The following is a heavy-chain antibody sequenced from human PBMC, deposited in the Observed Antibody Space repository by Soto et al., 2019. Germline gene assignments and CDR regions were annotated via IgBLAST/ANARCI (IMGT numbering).Heavy chain of an antibody. CDR1: GGSISSDGYY. Sequence: SSETLSLPCTGSGGSISSDGYYWSWIRQHPGKGLEWLGYIYYSGSTYYNPSLKSRVTISVDTSKNHVSLKLSSVTAADTAVYYCARGVAPMVFAIRGAWFAPWGQGTLFTVSA. D-gene: IGHD2-8*01. CDR2: IYYSGST. J-gene: IGHJ5*02. CDR3: ARGVAPMVFAIRGAWFAP. V-gene: IGHV4-31*03.